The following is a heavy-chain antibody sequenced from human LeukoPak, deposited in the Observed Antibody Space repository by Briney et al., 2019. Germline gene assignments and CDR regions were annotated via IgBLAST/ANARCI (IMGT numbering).Heavy chain of an antibody. V-gene: IGHV3-23*01. CDR2: ISGSGGST. CDR3: AKPDDYGDYVLYYGMDV. J-gene: IGHJ6*02. Sequence: GGSLRLSCAASGFTFRSYAMSWVRQAPGKGLEWVSAISGSGGSTYYADSVKGRFTISRDNSKNTLYLQMNSLRAEDTAVYYCAKPDDYGDYVLYYGMDVWGQGTTVTVSS. D-gene: IGHD4-17*01. CDR1: GFTFRSYA.